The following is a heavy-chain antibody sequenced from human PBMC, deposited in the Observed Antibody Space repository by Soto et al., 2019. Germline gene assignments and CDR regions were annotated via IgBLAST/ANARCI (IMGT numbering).Heavy chain of an antibody. J-gene: IGHJ5*02. Sequence: ASVKVSCKASGGTFSSYAISWVRQAPGQGLEWMGGIIPIFGTADYAQKFQGRVTITADGSTSTAYMELSSLRSEDTAVYYCARVDSYGPKYNWFDPWGQGTLVTVSS. CDR2: IIPIFGTA. D-gene: IGHD5-18*01. CDR3: ARVDSYGPKYNWFDP. CDR1: GGTFSSYA. V-gene: IGHV1-69*13.